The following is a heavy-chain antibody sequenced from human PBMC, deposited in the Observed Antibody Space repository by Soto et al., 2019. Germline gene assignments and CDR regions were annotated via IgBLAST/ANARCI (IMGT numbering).Heavy chain of an antibody. V-gene: IGHV4-31*03. D-gene: IGHD1-1*01. CDR2: VFYTGSA. CDR1: GGSVRSGGYY. CDR3: ARHRLGPGTASFDF. J-gene: IGHJ4*02. Sequence: SETLSLTCTVSGGSVRSGGYYWTWIRQPPGKGLEWIGHVFYTGSASYNPSLKSRVSISIHTSKGHFSLNLTSVTAADTAVYYCARHRLGPGTASFDFWGQGTLVTVSS.